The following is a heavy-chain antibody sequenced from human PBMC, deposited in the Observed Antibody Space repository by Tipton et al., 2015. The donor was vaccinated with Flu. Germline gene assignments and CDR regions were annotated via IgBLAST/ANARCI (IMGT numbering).Heavy chain of an antibody. CDR2: ISYSGST. J-gene: IGHJ4*02. D-gene: IGHD3-22*01. V-gene: IGHV4-59*01. CDR1: GGSISSYY. CDR3: ARGNFYDSSGYFAF. Sequence: LRLSCTVSGGSISSYYWSWVRQPPGKGLEWIGYISYSGSTNYNPSLKSRVTISVDTSKNQLSLKVSSVTAADTAVYYCARGNFYDSSGYFAFWGQGILVTVSS.